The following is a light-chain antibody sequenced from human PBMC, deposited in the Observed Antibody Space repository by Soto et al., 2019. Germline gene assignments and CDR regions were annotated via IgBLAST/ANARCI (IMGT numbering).Light chain of an antibody. Sequence: SHELTQPPSVSVSPGQTASITCSGDKLGDKYACWYQQKPGQSPVLVIYQDSKRPSGIPERFSGSNSGNTATLTISGTQAMDEADYYCQAWDSSTAGVFGTGTKVTVL. J-gene: IGLJ1*01. V-gene: IGLV3-1*01. CDR2: QDS. CDR3: QAWDSSTAGV. CDR1: KLGDKY.